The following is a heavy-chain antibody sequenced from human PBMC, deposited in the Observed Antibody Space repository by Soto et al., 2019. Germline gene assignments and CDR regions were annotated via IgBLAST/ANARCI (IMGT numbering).Heavy chain of an antibody. V-gene: IGHV3-9*02. Sequence: GGSLRLSCVASAFSSHHHAIHWVRQGPGKGLEWVSGIHWDNGATGYADSVKGRFTIFKDNVKNSVYLQMNSLRTDDTAFYYCTEDILPGGADVWGQGTTVTVSS. CDR2: IHWDNGAT. CDR3: TEDILPGGADV. J-gene: IGHJ6*02. D-gene: IGHD3-16*01. CDR1: AFSSHHHA.